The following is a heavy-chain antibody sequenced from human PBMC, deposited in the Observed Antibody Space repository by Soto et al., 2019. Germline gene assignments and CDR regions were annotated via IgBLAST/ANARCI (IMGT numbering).Heavy chain of an antibody. CDR1: GDSISSYS. Sequence: PSETLSLTCNVSGDSISSYSWSWIRQPPGKGLEWIGNIHYNGNTKYSPSLKSRVTMSVDTSKNQFSLKLSSVTAADTAVYYCARTGSGSYYNYYGMDVWGQGTTVTVSS. J-gene: IGHJ6*02. V-gene: IGHV4-59*08. CDR2: IHYNGNT. CDR3: ARTGSGSYYNYYGMDV. D-gene: IGHD3-10*01.